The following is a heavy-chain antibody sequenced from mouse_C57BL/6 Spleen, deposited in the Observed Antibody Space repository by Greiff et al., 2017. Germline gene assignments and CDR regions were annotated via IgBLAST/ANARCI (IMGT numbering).Heavy chain of an antibody. CDR1: GYTFTDYY. CDR3: ARDYGYAMDY. Sequence: EVQLQQSGPVLVKPGASVKMSCKASGYTFTDYYMNWVKQSHGKSLEWIGVINPYNGGTSYNQKFKGKATLTVDKSSSTAYMELNSLTSEDSAVYYCARDYGYAMDYWGQGTSVTVSS. CDR2: INPYNGGT. J-gene: IGHJ4*01. D-gene: IGHD2-4*01. V-gene: IGHV1-19*01.